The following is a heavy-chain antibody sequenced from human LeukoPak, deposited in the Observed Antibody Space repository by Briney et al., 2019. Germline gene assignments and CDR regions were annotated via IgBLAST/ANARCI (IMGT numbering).Heavy chain of an antibody. V-gene: IGHV4-34*01. Sequence: SETLTLTCTVYVESFRVYYWSWIPQPPGKGLEWIGEINQSGITNYNTSLKSRVTISVDTSKNQCSLKLSTVTAADTAVCYCARGRYVNNWNCAGVYFDYWGQGTLVTVSS. CDR3: ARGRYVNNWNCAGVYFDY. J-gene: IGHJ4*02. D-gene: IGHD1-7*01. CDR2: INQSGIT. CDR1: VESFRVYY.